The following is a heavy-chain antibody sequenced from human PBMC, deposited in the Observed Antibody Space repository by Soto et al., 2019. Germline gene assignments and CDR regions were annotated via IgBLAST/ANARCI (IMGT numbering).Heavy chain of an antibody. CDR1: GFTFSSYS. Sequence: GGSLRLSCAVSGFTFSSYSMNWVRQAPGKGLEWVSSISSSSSYIYYADSVKGRFTISRDNAKNSLYLQMNSLRAEDTAVYYCAREGRITMVRGVTGGMDVWGQGTTVTVSS. J-gene: IGHJ6*02. V-gene: IGHV3-21*01. CDR3: AREGRITMVRGVTGGMDV. CDR2: ISSSSSYI. D-gene: IGHD3-10*01.